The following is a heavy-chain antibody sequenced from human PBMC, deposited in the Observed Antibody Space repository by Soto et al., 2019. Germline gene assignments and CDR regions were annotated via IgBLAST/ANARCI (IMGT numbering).Heavy chain of an antibody. CDR2: IIPIPGTA. Sequence: QVQLVQSGAEVKKPGSSVKVSCKASGGTFGSYAVSWVRQAPGQGLEWMGGIIPIPGTANDEQTFQGRVTIAAYESTSKAYMELSSLRSEDTAVYYCARSHGSSTSLEIYYYYYYGMDVWGQGTTVTVSS. CDR3: ARSHGSSTSLEIYYYYYYGMDV. V-gene: IGHV1-69*01. J-gene: IGHJ6*02. D-gene: IGHD2-2*01. CDR1: GGTFGSYA.